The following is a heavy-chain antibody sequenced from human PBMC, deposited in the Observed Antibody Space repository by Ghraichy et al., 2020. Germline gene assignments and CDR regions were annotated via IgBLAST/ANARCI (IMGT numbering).Heavy chain of an antibody. CDR3: ARLYDYVWGSYRYSTFDY. CDR2: IYYSGST. J-gene: IGHJ4*02. Sequence: SETLSLTCTVSGGSISSSSYYWGWIRQPPGKGLEWIGSIYYSGSTYYNPSLKSRVTISVDTSKNQFSLKLSSVTAADTAVYYCARLYDYVWGSYRYSTFDYWGQGTLVTVSS. V-gene: IGHV4-39*01. CDR1: GGSISSSSYY. D-gene: IGHD3-16*02.